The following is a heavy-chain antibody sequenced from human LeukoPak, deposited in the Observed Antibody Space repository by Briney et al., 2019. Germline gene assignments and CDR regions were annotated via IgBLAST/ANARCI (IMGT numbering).Heavy chain of an antibody. V-gene: IGHV3-33*06. CDR3: AKEGCSSTSCYPPYNWIDP. D-gene: IGHD2-2*01. Sequence: PGGSLRLSCAASGFTFSSYGMHWVRQAPGKGLEWVAVIWYDGSNKYYADSVKGRFTISRDNSKNTLYLQMNSLRAEDTAVYYCAKEGCSSTSCYPPYNWIDPWGQGTLVTVSS. J-gene: IGHJ5*02. CDR1: GFTFSSYG. CDR2: IWYDGSNK.